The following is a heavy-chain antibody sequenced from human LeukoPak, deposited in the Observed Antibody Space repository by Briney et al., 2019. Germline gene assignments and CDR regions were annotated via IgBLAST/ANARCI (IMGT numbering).Heavy chain of an antibody. Sequence: GGSLRLSCAASGFTFSSYSMNWVRQAPGKGLEWVSSISSSSYIYYADSVKGRFTISRDNAKNSLYLQMNSLRAEDTAVYYCARDAPIAAAGTSYFQHWGQGTLVTVSS. D-gene: IGHD6-13*01. CDR3: ARDAPIAAAGTSYFQH. CDR2: ISSSSYI. CDR1: GFTFSSYS. J-gene: IGHJ1*01. V-gene: IGHV3-21*01.